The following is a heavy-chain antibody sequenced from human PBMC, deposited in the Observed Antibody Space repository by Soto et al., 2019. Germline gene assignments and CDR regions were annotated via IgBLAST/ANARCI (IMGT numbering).Heavy chain of an antibody. J-gene: IGHJ3*02. Sequence: ASVKVSCKASGYTFTSYYMHWVRQAPGQGLEWMGIINPSGGSTSYAQKFQGRVTMTRDTSTSTVYMELSSLRSKDTAVYYCARASLVGRYFDWLFSHDAFDIWGQGTMVTVSS. CDR1: GYTFTSYY. CDR3: ARASLVGRYFDWLFSHDAFDI. V-gene: IGHV1-46*03. D-gene: IGHD3-9*01. CDR2: INPSGGST.